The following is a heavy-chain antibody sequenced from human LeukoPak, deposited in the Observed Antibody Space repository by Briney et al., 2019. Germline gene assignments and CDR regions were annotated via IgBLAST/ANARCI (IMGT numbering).Heavy chain of an antibody. J-gene: IGHJ6*03. Sequence: GGSLRLSCAASGFTFSTHDLNWVRQAPGKGLEWVSFISSRSSTIYYADSVKGRFTISRDNAKNSLYLQMNSLRAEDTALYYCARFAAGGSYYYYMDVWGKGTTVTVSS. CDR1: GFTFSTHD. CDR3: ARFAAGGSYYYYMDV. D-gene: IGHD6-25*01. V-gene: IGHV3-48*04. CDR2: ISSRSSTI.